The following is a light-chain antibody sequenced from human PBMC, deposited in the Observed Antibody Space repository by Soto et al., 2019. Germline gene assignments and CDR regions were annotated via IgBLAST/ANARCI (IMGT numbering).Light chain of an antibody. Sequence: DIQMTQSPSSLSASVGDRVTITCQASQDISNYLNWYQQKPGKAPKLLIYDASNLETGDASRVSGSGSGTDCNFAIRCRQPDDIATYYCQLYDELPPFTFGPGTKVYLK. CDR3: QLYDELPPFT. CDR2: DAS. V-gene: IGKV1-33*01. J-gene: IGKJ3*01. CDR1: QDISNY.